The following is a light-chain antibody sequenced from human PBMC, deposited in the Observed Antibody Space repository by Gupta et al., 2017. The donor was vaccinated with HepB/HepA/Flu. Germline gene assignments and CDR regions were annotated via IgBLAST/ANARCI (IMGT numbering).Light chain of an antibody. V-gene: IGKV1-39*01. J-gene: IGKJ2*04. CDR1: QSISSY. CDR3: QQSYSTPCS. Sequence: GVTITCRASQSISSYLNWYQQKPGKAPKLLIYAASSLQSGVPSRFSGSGSGTDFTLTISSLQPEDFATYYCQQSYSTPCSFGQGTKLEIK. CDR2: AAS.